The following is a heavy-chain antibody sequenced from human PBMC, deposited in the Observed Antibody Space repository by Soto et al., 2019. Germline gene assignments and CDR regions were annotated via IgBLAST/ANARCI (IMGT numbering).Heavy chain of an antibody. CDR1: GGTFSTYT. D-gene: IGHD3-10*01. Sequence: QVQLVQSGAEVKKPGSSVKVSCKASGGTFSTYTINWVRQAPGQGLEWMGRIIPLLDVTNNAQRCQCRVTITANKSTSTVYMELTSLTSQDTAVYYCARDSGTVGYDDSWGQGTLVTVSS. CDR2: IIPLLDVT. V-gene: IGHV1-69*08. CDR3: ARDSGTVGYDDS. J-gene: IGHJ4*02.